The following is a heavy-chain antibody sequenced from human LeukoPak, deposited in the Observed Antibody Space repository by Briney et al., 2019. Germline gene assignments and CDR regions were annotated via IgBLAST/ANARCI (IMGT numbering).Heavy chain of an antibody. J-gene: IGHJ4*02. Sequence: SETLSLTCTVSGGSISSYYWSWIRQPPGKGLEWIGYIYYSGSTNYNPSLKSRVTISVDTSKNQFSLKLSSVTAADTAVYYCARGPLRGYCSGGSCYSGLFDYWGQGTLVTVSS. CDR1: GGSISSYY. CDR2: IYYSGST. CDR3: ARGPLRGYCSGGSCYSGLFDY. D-gene: IGHD2-15*01. V-gene: IGHV4-59*12.